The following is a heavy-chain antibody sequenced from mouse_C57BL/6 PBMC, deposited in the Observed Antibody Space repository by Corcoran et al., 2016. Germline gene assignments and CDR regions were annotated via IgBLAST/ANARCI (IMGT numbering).Heavy chain of an antibody. D-gene: IGHD2-1*01. Sequence: QVQLQQSGAELVKHGASVKISCKAASYAFSSYWMHWVKQRPGKGLEWIGQIYPGDGDTNYNGKFTGKATLTADKSSSTAYMQLSSLTSEDSAVYFCARGELHYAIDYWGQGTSVTVSS. CDR3: ARGELHYAIDY. CDR2: IYPGDGDT. CDR1: SYAFSSYW. V-gene: IGHV1-80*01. J-gene: IGHJ4*01.